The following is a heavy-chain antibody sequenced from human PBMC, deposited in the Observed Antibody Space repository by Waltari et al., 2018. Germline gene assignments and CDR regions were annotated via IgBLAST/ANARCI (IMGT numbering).Heavy chain of an antibody. CDR1: GDSISSSNYY. V-gene: IGHV4-39*07. D-gene: IGHD2-15*01. J-gene: IGHJ4*02. Sequence: QLQLQESGPGLVKPSETLSLTCIVSGDSISSSNYYWGWIRQPPGKGLEWIGIIYYSGNTFFTASLKKRVNISVDNAENQFFLPLTSVNGADAAMEFRARQPARGRFKDYLDHWGQGTLVTVSS. CDR3: ARQPARGRFKDYLDH. CDR2: IYYSGNT.